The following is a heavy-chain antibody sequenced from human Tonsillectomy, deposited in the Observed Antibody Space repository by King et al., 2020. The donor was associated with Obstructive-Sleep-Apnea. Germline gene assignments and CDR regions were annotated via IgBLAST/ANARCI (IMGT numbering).Heavy chain of an antibody. Sequence: VQLVQSGAEVEKPGASVKVSCKASGYTFTKHPIHWVRQAPGQSFEWRGWFNLAIAKTKFSQKFQGRVSISRDTSASTAYMELNSLRSEDTAVYFCAREFDVGPNAFDIWGQGTMVTVSS. D-gene: IGHD3-9*01. CDR2: FNLAIAKT. J-gene: IGHJ3*02. CDR3: AREFDVGPNAFDI. V-gene: IGHV1-3*01. CDR1: GYTFTKHP.